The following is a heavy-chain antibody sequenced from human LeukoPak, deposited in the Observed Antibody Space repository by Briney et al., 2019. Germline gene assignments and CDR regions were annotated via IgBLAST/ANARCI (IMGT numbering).Heavy chain of an antibody. Sequence: GGSLRLSCAASGFTFSSYSMNWVRQAPWKGLEWVSSISSSSSYIYYADSVKGRFTISRDNAKNSLYLQMNSLRAEDTAVYYCARASTTSGWFDYWGQGTLVTVSS. CDR2: ISSSSSYI. V-gene: IGHV3-21*01. D-gene: IGHD6-19*01. CDR1: GFTFSSYS. J-gene: IGHJ4*02. CDR3: ARASTTSGWFDY.